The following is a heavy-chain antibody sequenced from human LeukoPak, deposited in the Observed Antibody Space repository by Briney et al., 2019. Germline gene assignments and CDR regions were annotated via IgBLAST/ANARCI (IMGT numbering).Heavy chain of an antibody. Sequence: ASVKVSCKASGYTFTSYYMHWVRQAPGQGLEWMGIINPSGGSTSYAQKFQGRVTMTRDTSTSTVYMELSSLRSEDTAVYYCARDFLTRVSGVVLDAFDIWGQGTMVTVSS. CDR1: GYTFTSYY. CDR2: INPSGGST. J-gene: IGHJ3*02. D-gene: IGHD3-3*01. CDR3: ARDFLTRVSGVVLDAFDI. V-gene: IGHV1-46*01.